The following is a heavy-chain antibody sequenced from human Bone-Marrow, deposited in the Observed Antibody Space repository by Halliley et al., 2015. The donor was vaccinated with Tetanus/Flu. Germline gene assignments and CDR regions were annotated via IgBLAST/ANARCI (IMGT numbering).Heavy chain of an antibody. V-gene: IGHV4-61*01. CDR2: IFDSGST. D-gene: IGHD6-13*01. Sequence: LRLSCTVSGASVSSRSYYWSWIRQPPGKGLEWFGHIFDSGSTNYNPSLKSRVTISVDTSKNQFSLKLSSVTAADTAVYYCASWSSFYYVDLWGQGTLVTVSS. J-gene: IGHJ4*02. CDR3: ASWSSFYYVDL. CDR1: GASVSSRSYY.